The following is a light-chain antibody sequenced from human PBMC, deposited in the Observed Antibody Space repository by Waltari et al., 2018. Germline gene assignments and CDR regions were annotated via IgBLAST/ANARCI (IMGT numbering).Light chain of an antibody. CDR3: QQRSNWPPVFT. CDR2: DTS. J-gene: IGKJ3*01. V-gene: IGKV3-11*01. CDR1: QSVNSY. Sequence: VLTQSPATLSLSPGDRATLSCRANQSVNSYLAWYQQKVGQPPRPLIYDTSNRATGIPARFSGSGSGTDFSLTISSLEPEDFAIYYCQQRSNWPPVFTFGPGTKVDFK.